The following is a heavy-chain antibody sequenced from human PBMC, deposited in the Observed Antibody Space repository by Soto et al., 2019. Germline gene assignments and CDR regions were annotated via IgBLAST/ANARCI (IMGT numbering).Heavy chain of an antibody. V-gene: IGHV4-59*01. CDR3: ARSAKNRLRYFDWVAGAFGMDV. CDR2: IYYSGST. Sequence: PSETLSLTCTVSGGSISSYYWSWIRQPPGKGLEWIGYIYYSGSTNYNPSLKSRVTISVDTSKNQFSLKLSSVTAADTAVYYCARSAKNRLRYFDWVAGAFGMDVWGQGTTVTVSS. D-gene: IGHD3-9*01. J-gene: IGHJ6*02. CDR1: GGSISSYY.